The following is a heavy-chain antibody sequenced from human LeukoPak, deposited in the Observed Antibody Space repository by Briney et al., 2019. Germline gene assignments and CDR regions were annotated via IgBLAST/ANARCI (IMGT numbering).Heavy chain of an antibody. D-gene: IGHD4-11*01. CDR1: GYTFTSYD. CDR2: MNPNSGNT. Sequence: GASVKVSCKASGYTFTSYDINWVRQATGQGLEWMGWMNPNSGNTGYAQKLQGRVTMTRNTSISTAYMELRSLRSEDTAVYYCARDYSNYYYYYMDVWGKGTTVTVSS. CDR3: ARDYSNYYYYYMDV. J-gene: IGHJ6*03. V-gene: IGHV1-8*01.